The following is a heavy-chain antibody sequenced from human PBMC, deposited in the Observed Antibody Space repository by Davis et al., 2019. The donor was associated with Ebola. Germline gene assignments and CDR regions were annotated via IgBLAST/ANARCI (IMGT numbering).Heavy chain of an antibody. CDR1: GGTFSSYA. V-gene: IGHV1-18*01. CDR2: ISAYNGNT. J-gene: IGHJ6*02. CDR3: ASPTRRSGYYYNYYYYGMDV. Sequence: AASVKVSCKASGGTFSSYAISWVRQAPGQGLEWMGWISAYNGNTNYAQKLQGRVTMTTDTSTSTAYMELSSLRSEDTAVYYCASPTRRSGYYYNYYYYGMDVWGQGTTVTVSS. D-gene: IGHD3-22*01.